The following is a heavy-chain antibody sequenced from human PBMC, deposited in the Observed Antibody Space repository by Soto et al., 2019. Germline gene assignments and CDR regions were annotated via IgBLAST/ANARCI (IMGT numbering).Heavy chain of an antibody. J-gene: IGHJ4*02. D-gene: IGHD3-16*02. CDR2: INSGGTVA. V-gene: IGHV3-23*03. Sequence: EVQLVESGGGLVQPGGSLRLSCAASGFTYESYAMSWVRQAPGKGLEWVSGINSGGTVAHYADSVKGRFAISRENSKNTLSLEMNSLRADETGLYYCAISNGGFGGLFVVPSDYWGQGTLVTVSS. CDR3: AISNGGFGGLFVVPSDY. CDR1: GFTYESYA.